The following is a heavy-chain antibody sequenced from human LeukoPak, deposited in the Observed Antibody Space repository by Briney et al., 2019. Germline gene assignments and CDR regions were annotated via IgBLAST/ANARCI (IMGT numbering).Heavy chain of an antibody. D-gene: IGHD3-22*01. CDR3: AKDVSPTTYYYDSSGYYLSYFDY. CDR2: ISGSGGST. Sequence: PGGSLRLSCAASGFTFSSYAMSWVRQAPGKGLEWVSAISGSGGSTYYADSVKGRLTISRDNSKNTLYLQMNSLRAEDTAVYYCAKDVSPTTYYYDSSGYYLSYFDYWGQGPLVTVSS. CDR1: GFTFSSYA. J-gene: IGHJ4*02. V-gene: IGHV3-23*01.